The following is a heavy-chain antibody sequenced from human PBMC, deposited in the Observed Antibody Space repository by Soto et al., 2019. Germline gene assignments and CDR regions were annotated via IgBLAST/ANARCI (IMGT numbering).Heavy chain of an antibody. Sequence: SETLSLTCAVYGESFSGYYWSWIRQPPGKGLEWIGEINHSGSTNYNPSLKSRVNISVDTSKNQFSLKLSSVTAADTAVYYCARTRIAARPTRAGNYYYYMDVWGKGTTVTVSS. CDR1: GESFSGYY. CDR3: ARTRIAARPTRAGNYYYYMDV. CDR2: INHSGST. V-gene: IGHV4-34*01. D-gene: IGHD6-6*01. J-gene: IGHJ6*03.